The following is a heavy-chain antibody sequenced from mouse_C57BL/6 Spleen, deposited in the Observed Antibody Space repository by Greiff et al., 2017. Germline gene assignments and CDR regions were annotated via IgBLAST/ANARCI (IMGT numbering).Heavy chain of an antibody. D-gene: IGHD1-1*01. CDR2: IYPGGGYT. Sequence: VQLQQSGAELVRPGTSVKMSCKASGYTFTNYWLGWAKQRPGHGLEWIGDIYPGGGYTNYNEKFKGKATLTVDKSSSTAYMQFSSLTSEDSAIYYCARRGDGSRPAWFAYRGQGTLVTVSA. V-gene: IGHV1-63*01. CDR1: GYTFTNYW. J-gene: IGHJ3*01. CDR3: ARRGDGSRPAWFAY.